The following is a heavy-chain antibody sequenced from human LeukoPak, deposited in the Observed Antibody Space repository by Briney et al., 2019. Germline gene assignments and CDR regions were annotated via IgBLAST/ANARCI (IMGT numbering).Heavy chain of an antibody. Sequence: PSETLSLTCTVSGVSIGSYYWSWIRQPPGKGLEWIGYIYYSGSTNYNPSLKSRVTISVDTSKNQFSLKLSSVTAADTAVYYCARSLYYDSSGPYGMDVWGQGTTVTVSS. V-gene: IGHV4-59*08. CDR3: ARSLYYDSSGPYGMDV. J-gene: IGHJ6*02. CDR1: GVSIGSYY. D-gene: IGHD3-22*01. CDR2: IYYSGST.